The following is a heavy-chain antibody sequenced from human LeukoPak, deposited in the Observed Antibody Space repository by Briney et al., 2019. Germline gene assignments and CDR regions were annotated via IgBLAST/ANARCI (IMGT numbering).Heavy chain of an antibody. CDR1: GITFSGSA. Sequence: PGGSLKLSCAASGITFSGSAMQWVRQASGKGLEWVGRIRSKANSYATAYAASVKGRFTISRDDSKNTAYLQMNSLKTEDTAVYYCTRLPGYWGQGTLVTVSS. CDR3: TRLPGY. V-gene: IGHV3-73*01. J-gene: IGHJ4*02. CDR2: IRSKANSYAT.